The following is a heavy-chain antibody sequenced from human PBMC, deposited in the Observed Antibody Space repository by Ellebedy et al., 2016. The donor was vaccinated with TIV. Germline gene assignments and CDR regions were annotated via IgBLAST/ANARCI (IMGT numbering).Heavy chain of an antibody. V-gene: IGHV3-11*05. CDR1: GFTFSDYY. CDR3: ARGGYGSGNLDY. D-gene: IGHD3-10*01. Sequence: GGSLRLSXAASGFTFSDYYMSWIRQAPGKGLEWVSYISSSSSYTNYADSVKGRFTISRDNAKNSLYLQMNSLRAEDTAVYYCARGGYGSGNLDYWGQGTLVTVSS. CDR2: ISSSSSYT. J-gene: IGHJ4*02.